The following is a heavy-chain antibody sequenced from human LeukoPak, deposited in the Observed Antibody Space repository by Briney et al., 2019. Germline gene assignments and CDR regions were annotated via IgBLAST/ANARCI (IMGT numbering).Heavy chain of an antibody. J-gene: IGHJ4*02. V-gene: IGHV4-59*08. CDR2: VYYSGST. CDR3: ARHSTAMVTIDY. Sequence: PSETLSLTCTASGGSISSHYWSWIRQPPGKGLEWIGYVYYSGSTKYNPSLKSRVTISVETSKNQISLKLRSVTAADTAVYYCARHSTAMVTIDYWGQGTLVTVSP. D-gene: IGHD5-18*01. CDR1: GGSISSHY.